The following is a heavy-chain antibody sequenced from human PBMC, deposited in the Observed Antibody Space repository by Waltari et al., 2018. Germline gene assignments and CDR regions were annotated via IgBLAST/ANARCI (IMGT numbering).Heavy chain of an antibody. J-gene: IGHJ4*02. CDR2: IFSDGTKK. CDR1: GLTFSSYA. D-gene: IGHD2-2*01. CDR3: ATTSSGY. V-gene: IGHV3-30*04. Sequence: QVQLVESGGGVVQPGRSLRLSCAASGLTFSSYALHWVRQAPGSGLGWLAVIFSDGTKKYYADSVKGRFTISRDNSKSTLYLEMNSLRAEDTAVYYCATTSSGYWGQGTLVTVSS.